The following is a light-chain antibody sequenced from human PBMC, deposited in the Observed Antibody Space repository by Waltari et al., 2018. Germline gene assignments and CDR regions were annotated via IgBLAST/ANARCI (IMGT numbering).Light chain of an antibody. J-gene: IGKJ1*01. CDR1: QSLLHSNGYNY. CDR2: LGS. Sequence: EIVMTQSPLSLPVTPGEPASISCRSSQSLLHSNGYNYLDWYLQKPGQSPQLLIYLGSTRASGVPDRFSGSGSGTDFTLKISRVEAEDVGVYFYMQALQTTWTFGQGTKVEIK. CDR3: MQALQTTWT. V-gene: IGKV2-28*01.